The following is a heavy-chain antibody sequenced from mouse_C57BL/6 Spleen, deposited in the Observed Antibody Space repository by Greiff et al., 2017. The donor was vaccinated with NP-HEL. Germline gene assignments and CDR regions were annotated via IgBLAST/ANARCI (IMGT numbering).Heavy chain of an antibody. D-gene: IGHD1-3*01. Sequence: DVKLVESEGGLVQPGSSMKLSCTASGFTFSDYYMAWVRQVPEKGLEWVANINYDGSSTYYLDSLKSRFIISRDNAKNILYLQMSSLNSEDTATYYCARDNFLYAMDYWGQGTSVTVSS. CDR1: GFTFSDYY. CDR2: INYDGSST. V-gene: IGHV5-16*01. CDR3: ARDNFLYAMDY. J-gene: IGHJ4*01.